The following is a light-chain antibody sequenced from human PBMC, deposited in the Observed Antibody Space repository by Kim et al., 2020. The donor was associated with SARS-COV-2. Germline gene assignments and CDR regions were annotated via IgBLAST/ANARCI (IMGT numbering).Light chain of an antibody. V-gene: IGLV1-47*01. Sequence: PGQWVTISCSGSSSNIGSNYVYWYQQLPGTAPKLLIYRNNQRPSGVPDRFSGSKSGTSASLAISGLRSEDEADYYCAAWDDSLSVVFGGGTQLTVL. CDR2: RNN. CDR3: AAWDDSLSVV. CDR1: SSNIGSNY. J-gene: IGLJ2*01.